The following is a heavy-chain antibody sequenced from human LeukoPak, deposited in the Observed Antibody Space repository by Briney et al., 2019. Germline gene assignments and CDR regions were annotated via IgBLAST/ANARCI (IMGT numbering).Heavy chain of an antibody. D-gene: IGHD4-17*01. V-gene: IGHV3-48*04. CDR1: GFTFSSFS. CDR2: ISSSSSST. Sequence: GGSLRLSCAASGFTFSSFSMNWVRQAPGKGLEWISYISSSSSSTYYADSVKGRFTISRDNAKNSLYLQMNSLRAEDTAVYYCARVIGSYGDSAYWGQGTLVTVSS. CDR3: ARVIGSYGDSAY. J-gene: IGHJ4*02.